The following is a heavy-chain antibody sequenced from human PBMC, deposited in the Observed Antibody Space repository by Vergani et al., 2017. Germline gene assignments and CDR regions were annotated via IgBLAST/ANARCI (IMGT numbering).Heavy chain of an antibody. Sequence: EVQLVESGGGLVQPGGSLRLSCAASGFSLSRFWMSWVRQAPEKGLEWVAHISPDGSATSYVDSVKGRFTISRDNAKNSLYLQMNSLRAEDTAVYYCARDLSHVAGTFDYWGQGTLVTVSS. V-gene: IGHV3-7*01. CDR1: GFSLSRFW. J-gene: IGHJ4*02. CDR2: ISPDGSAT. CDR3: ARDLSHVAGTFDY. D-gene: IGHD6-13*01.